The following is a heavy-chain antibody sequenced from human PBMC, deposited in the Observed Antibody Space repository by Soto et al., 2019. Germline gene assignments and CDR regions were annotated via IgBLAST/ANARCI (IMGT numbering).Heavy chain of an antibody. CDR3: ARGIVVVPAAPRSNYYYMDV. J-gene: IGHJ6*03. CDR2: INHSGST. Sequence: QVQLQQWGAGLLKPSETLSLTCAVYGGSFSGYYWSWIRQPPGKGLEWIGEINHSGSTNYNPSLKSRVTISVDTSKNQFSLKLSSVTAADTAVYYCARGIVVVPAAPRSNYYYMDVWGKGTTVTVSS. V-gene: IGHV4-34*01. D-gene: IGHD2-2*01. CDR1: GGSFSGYY.